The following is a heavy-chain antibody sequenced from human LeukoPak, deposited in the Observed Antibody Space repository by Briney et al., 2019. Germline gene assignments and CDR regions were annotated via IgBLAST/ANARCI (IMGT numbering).Heavy chain of an antibody. D-gene: IGHD2-2*01. J-gene: IGHJ4*02. CDR1: GFTFDDYA. CDR3: ARELSPAAPSFDY. CDR2: ISWNSGSI. V-gene: IGHV3-9*01. Sequence: PGRSLRLSCAASGFTFDDYAMHWVRQAPGKGLEWVSGISWNSGSIGYADSVKGRFTISRDNAKNSLYLQMNSLRAEDTAVYYCARELSPAAPSFDYWGQGTLVTVSS.